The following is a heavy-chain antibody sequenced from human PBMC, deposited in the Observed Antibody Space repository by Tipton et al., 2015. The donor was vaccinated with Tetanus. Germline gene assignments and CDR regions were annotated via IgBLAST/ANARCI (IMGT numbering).Heavy chain of an antibody. D-gene: IGHD2-2*01. CDR1: GGTFSSYA. Sequence: QLVQSGAAVKKPGSSVKVSCKASGGTFSSYAISWVRQAPGQGLEWMGGIIPIFGTAHYAQKFQGRVTITAEKSTSTAYMELSSLRSEDTAVYYCAGRYCSSTSCYPVYYYYYGMDVWGQGTTVTVYS. CDR2: IIPIFGTA. J-gene: IGHJ6*02. CDR3: AGRYCSSTSCYPVYYYYYGMDV. V-gene: IGHV1-69*06.